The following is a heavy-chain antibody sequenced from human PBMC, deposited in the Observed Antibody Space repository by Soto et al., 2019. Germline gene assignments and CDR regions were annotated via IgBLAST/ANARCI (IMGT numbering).Heavy chain of an antibody. Sequence: GASVKVSCKAAGGTVSSYAISWVRQAPGQGLGWMGGIIPIFGTANYAQKFQGRVTITADESTSTAYMELSSLRSEDTAVYYCARSIISAGTLSYYYGMDVWGQGTTVTVS. V-gene: IGHV1-69*13. D-gene: IGHD6-13*01. CDR3: ARSIISAGTLSYYYGMDV. CDR1: GGTVSSYA. CDR2: IIPIFGTA. J-gene: IGHJ6*02.